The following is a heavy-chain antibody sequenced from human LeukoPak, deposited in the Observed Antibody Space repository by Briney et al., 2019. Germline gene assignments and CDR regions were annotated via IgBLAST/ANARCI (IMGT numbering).Heavy chain of an antibody. D-gene: IGHD3-10*01. V-gene: IGHV1-18*01. J-gene: IGHJ6*02. Sequence: GASVRVSCKASGYTFTSYGISWVRQARGQGLEWMGWISAYNGNTNYAQKLQGRVTMTTDTSTSTAYMELRSLRSDDTAVYYCARLGLLYGEDGMDAWGQGTTVTVSS. CDR2: ISAYNGNT. CDR3: ARLGLLYGEDGMDA. CDR1: GYTFTSYG.